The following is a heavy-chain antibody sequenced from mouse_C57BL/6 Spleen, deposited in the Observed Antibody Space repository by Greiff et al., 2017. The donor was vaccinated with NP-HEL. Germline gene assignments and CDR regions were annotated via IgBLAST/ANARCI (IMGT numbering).Heavy chain of an antibody. Sequence: EVQRVESGGDLVKPGGSLKLSCAASGFTFSSYGMSWVRQTPDKRLEWVATISSGGSYTYYPDSVKGRFTISRDNAKNTLYLQMSSLKSEDTAMYYCARRLRLGDFDYWGQSTTLTVSS. CDR1: GFTFSSYG. CDR3: ARRLRLGDFDY. V-gene: IGHV5-6*01. J-gene: IGHJ2*01. CDR2: ISSGGSYT. D-gene: IGHD1-2*01.